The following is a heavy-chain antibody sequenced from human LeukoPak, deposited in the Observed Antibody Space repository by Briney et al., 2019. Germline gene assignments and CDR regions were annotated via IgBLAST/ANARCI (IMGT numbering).Heavy chain of an antibody. V-gene: IGHV3-11*04. CDR2: ISSSGSTI. J-gene: IGHJ4*02. CDR1: GFTFSDYY. Sequence: GGSLRLSCAASGFTFSDYYMSWIRQAPGKGLEWVSYISSSGSTIYYADSVKGRFTISRDNAKNSLYLQMNSLRAEDTAVYYCARVTIPYYYDSSGLIYWGQGTLVTVSS. CDR3: ARVTIPYYYDSSGLIY. D-gene: IGHD3-22*01.